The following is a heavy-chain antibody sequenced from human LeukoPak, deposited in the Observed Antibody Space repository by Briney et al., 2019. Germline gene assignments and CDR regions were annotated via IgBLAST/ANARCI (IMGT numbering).Heavy chain of an antibody. V-gene: IGHV3-23*01. CDR3: AKDYCSSNSCYTIDY. CDR1: GFTFSSYA. CDR2: ISGSGGST. Sequence: PGGSLRLSCAASGFTFSSYAMSWVRQAPGKGLEWVSAISGSGGSTYYADSVKGRFTISRDNSKNTLYLQMNSLRAEDTAVYYCAKDYCSSNSCYTIDYWGQGTLVTVSS. D-gene: IGHD2-2*02. J-gene: IGHJ4*02.